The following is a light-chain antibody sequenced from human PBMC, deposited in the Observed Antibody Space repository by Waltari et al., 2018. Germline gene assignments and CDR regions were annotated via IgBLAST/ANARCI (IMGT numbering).Light chain of an antibody. V-gene: IGLV2-14*01. CDR2: EGG. Sequence: QSALTQPASVSGSPGQSITISCTGISSDIGDYIVSWYQHHPGKAPKLMIDEGGSRPPGVSKRFSGSKSGNTASLTISGLQAEDEADYYCLSYTTSDILGVFGGGTKLTVL. J-gene: IGLJ3*02. CDR1: SSDIGDYI. CDR3: LSYTTSDILGV.